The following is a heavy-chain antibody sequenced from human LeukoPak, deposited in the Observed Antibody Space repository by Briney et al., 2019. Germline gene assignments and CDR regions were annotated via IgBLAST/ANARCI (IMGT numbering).Heavy chain of an antibody. Sequence: ASVKVSCKASGHTFTSYGISWVRQAPGQGLEWMGWISAYNGNTNYAQKLQGRVTMTTDTSTSTAYMELRSLRSDDTAVYYCARLRDSSGYGWFDPWGQGTLVTVSS. CDR2: ISAYNGNT. CDR1: GHTFTSYG. D-gene: IGHD3-22*01. V-gene: IGHV1-18*01. J-gene: IGHJ5*02. CDR3: ARLRDSSGYGWFDP.